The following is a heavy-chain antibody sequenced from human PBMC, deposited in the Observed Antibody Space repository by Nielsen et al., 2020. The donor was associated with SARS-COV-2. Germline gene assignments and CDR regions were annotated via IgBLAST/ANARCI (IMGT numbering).Heavy chain of an antibody. J-gene: IGHJ5*02. CDR1: GGSISSSSYY. D-gene: IGHD6-19*01. CDR3: TITNSGWPYNWFDP. Sequence: SETLSLTCTVSGGSISSSSYYWGWIRQPPGKGLEWIGSIYYSGSTYYNPSLKSRVTISVDTSKNQFSLKLSSVTAAETNVYYCTITNSGWPYNWFDPWGQGTLVTVSS. V-gene: IGHV4-39*01. CDR2: IYYSGST.